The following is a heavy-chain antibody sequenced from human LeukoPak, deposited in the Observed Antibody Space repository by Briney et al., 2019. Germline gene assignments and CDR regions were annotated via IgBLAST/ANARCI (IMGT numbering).Heavy chain of an antibody. CDR1: GYIFTGYY. J-gene: IGHJ6*02. CDR3: ARLDSSPLPNRHGYSYGYSPKRAYYYYGMDV. D-gene: IGHD5-18*01. V-gene: IGHV1-18*04. CDR2: IGAYNGNT. Sequence: GASVKVSCKASGYIFTGYYMHWVRQAPGEGLEWMGWIGAYNGNTNYAQKLQGRVTMTTDTSTSTAYMELRSLRSDDTAVYYCARLDSSPLPNRHGYSYGYSPKRAYYYYGMDVWGQGITVTVSS.